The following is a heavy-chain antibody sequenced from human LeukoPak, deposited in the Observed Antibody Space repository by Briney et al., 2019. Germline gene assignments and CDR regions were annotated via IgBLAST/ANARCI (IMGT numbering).Heavy chain of an antibody. Sequence: PGGSLRLSCAASGFTFSSYSMNWVRQAPGKGLEWVSSISSSSSYIYYADSVKGRFTISRDNAKNSLYLQMNSLRAEDTAVYYCARDSLTIFGVVIIWGQGTLVTVSS. CDR2: ISSSSSYI. CDR1: GFTFSSYS. D-gene: IGHD3-3*01. J-gene: IGHJ4*02. CDR3: ARDSLTIFGVVII. V-gene: IGHV3-21*01.